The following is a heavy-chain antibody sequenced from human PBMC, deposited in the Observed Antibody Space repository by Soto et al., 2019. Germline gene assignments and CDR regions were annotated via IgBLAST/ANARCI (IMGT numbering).Heavy chain of an antibody. CDR1: GYTFTSYA. D-gene: IGHD6-13*01. CDR3: ARDVAAADY. Sequence: ASVKVSCKASGYTFTSYAIHWVRQAPGQRLEWMGWINAGNGNTKYSQKFQDRVTITTDTSASTAYMELSSLKSEDTAVYYCARDVAAADYWGQGTLVTVSS. V-gene: IGHV1-3*01. J-gene: IGHJ4*02. CDR2: INAGNGNT.